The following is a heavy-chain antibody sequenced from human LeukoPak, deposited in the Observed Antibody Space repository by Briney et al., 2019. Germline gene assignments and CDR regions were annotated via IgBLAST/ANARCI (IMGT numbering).Heavy chain of an antibody. CDR3: TRGKASFTVEDAFDI. V-gene: IGHV6-1*01. D-gene: IGHD2-2*01. J-gene: IGHJ3*02. CDR2: THYRSKWYN. Sequence: SQTLSLTCGISGDSVSTKSASWNWIRQSPSRGLEWLGRTHYRSKWYNDYAVSVKSRITINPDTSKNQFSLQLNSVTPEDAAVYYCTRGKASFTVEDAFDIWGQGTMVTVS. CDR1: GDSVSTKSAS.